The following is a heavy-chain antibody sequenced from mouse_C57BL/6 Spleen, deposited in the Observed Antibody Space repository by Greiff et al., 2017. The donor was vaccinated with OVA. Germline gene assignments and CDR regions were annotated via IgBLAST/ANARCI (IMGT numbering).Heavy chain of an antibody. CDR1: GYTFTDYY. D-gene: IGHD2-12*01. J-gene: IGHJ4*01. CDR2: INPNNGGT. V-gene: IGHV1-26*01. Sequence: QLQQSGPELVKPGASVKISCKASGYTFTDYYMNWVKQSHGKSLEWIGDINPNNGGTSYNQKFKGKATLTVDKSSSTAYMELRSLTSEDSAVYYCARAYSLYYAMDYWGQGTSVTVSS. CDR3: ARAYSLYYAMDY.